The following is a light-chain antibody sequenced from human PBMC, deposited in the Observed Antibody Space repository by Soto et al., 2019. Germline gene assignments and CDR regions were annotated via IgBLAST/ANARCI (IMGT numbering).Light chain of an antibody. CDR2: DAS. CDR1: QSVSTY. V-gene: IGKV3-11*01. J-gene: IGKJ2*01. CDR3: QQRSNWPRT. Sequence: EIVLTQSPATLSLSPGERATLSCRASQSVSTYLAWYQQKPGQAPRLLIYDASNMASGTPARFSGSGSGTDFTVTISSLESEDFAVYYCQQRSNWPRTFGQGTKLEIK.